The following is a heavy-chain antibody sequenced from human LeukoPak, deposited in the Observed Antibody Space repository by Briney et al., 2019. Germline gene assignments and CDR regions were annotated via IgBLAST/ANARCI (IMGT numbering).Heavy chain of an antibody. CDR3: AKDKEVITPYYGMDV. CDR2: NSGSGDAT. D-gene: IGHD3-22*01. CDR1: GFTFSSYA. J-gene: IGHJ6*02. V-gene: IGHV3-23*01. Sequence: GGSLRLSCAASGFTFSSYAMSWVRQAPGKGLEWVSANSGSGDATYYADSVKGRFIISRDNTKNTLYLQMNSLRAEDTAVYYCAKDKEVITPYYGMDVWGQGTTVTVSS.